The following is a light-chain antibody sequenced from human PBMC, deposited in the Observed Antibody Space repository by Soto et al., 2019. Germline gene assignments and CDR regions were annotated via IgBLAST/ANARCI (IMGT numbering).Light chain of an antibody. J-gene: IGLJ3*02. CDR2: GNT. CDR3: QSHDSSLNSWV. V-gene: IGLV1-40*01. CDR1: SSNIGAGYD. Sequence: QSVLTQPPSMSGAAGQRVTISCTGCSSNIGAGYDVHWYQLLPGTAPKLLIYGNTNRPSGVPDRFSGSKSGTSASLAITGLRAEDEADYYCQSHDSSLNSWVFGGGTKVTV.